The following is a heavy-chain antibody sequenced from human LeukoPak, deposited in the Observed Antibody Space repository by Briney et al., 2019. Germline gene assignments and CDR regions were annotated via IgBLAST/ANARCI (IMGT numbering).Heavy chain of an antibody. Sequence: GGSLSLSCAASGFTFSDYAMTWVRQAPGKGLEWVSTISIGGGSTYYADSVKGRFTISRDSSKNTLYLQMNSLRAEDTAVYYCAKYGRGGCSSGMDVWGQGTTVTVSS. CDR2: ISIGGGST. CDR3: AKYGRGGCSSGMDV. CDR1: GFTFSDYA. D-gene: IGHD2-15*01. V-gene: IGHV3-23*01. J-gene: IGHJ6*02.